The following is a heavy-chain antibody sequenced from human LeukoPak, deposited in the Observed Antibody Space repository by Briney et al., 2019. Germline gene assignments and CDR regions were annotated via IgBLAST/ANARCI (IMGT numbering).Heavy chain of an antibody. Sequence: GGSLRLSCAASGFTFDDYGMSWVRRAPGKGLEWVSGINWNGGSAGYADSVKGRFTISRDNAKNSLYLQMNSLRAEDTALYYCARDMTSGGSSYWFDPWGQGTLVTVSS. CDR3: ARDMTSGGSSYWFDP. CDR1: GFTFDDYG. D-gene: IGHD2-15*01. CDR2: INWNGGSA. V-gene: IGHV3-20*04. J-gene: IGHJ5*02.